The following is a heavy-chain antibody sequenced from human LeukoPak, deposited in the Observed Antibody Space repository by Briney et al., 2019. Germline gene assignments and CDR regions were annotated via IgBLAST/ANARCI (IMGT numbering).Heavy chain of an antibody. V-gene: IGHV4-59*12. Sequence: SETLSLTCTVSGGSISSYYWSWVRQPPGKGLEWIGYIYYSGSTNYNPSLKSRVTISVDTSKNQFSLKLSSVTAADTAVYYCARARYYYGSAVYDYWGQGTLVTVSS. D-gene: IGHD3-10*01. CDR3: ARARYYYGSAVYDY. CDR2: IYYSGST. J-gene: IGHJ4*02. CDR1: GGSISSYY.